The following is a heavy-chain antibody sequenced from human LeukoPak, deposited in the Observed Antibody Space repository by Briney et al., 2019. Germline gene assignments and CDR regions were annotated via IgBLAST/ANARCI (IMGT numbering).Heavy chain of an antibody. D-gene: IGHD2-15*01. CDR1: GFTFSSYS. V-gene: IGHV3-21*04. Sequence: GGSLRLSCAASGFTFSSYSMNWVRQAPGKGLEWVSSISSSSSYIYYADSVKGRFTISRDNSKITVYLEMNSLRAEDTAVYYCARGRGVYGYWYFDLWGRGTLVTVSS. CDR2: ISSSSSYI. CDR3: ARGRGVYGYWYFDL. J-gene: IGHJ2*01.